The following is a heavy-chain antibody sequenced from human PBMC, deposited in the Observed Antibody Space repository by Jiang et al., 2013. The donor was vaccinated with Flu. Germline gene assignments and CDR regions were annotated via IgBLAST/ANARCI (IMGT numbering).Heavy chain of an antibody. CDR3: ARWAGWLNDAFDI. D-gene: IGHD5-12*01. V-gene: IGHV4-59*01. Sequence: ISVDTSKNQFSLKLSSVTAADTAVYYCARWAGWLNDAFDIWGQGTMVTVSS. J-gene: IGHJ3*02.